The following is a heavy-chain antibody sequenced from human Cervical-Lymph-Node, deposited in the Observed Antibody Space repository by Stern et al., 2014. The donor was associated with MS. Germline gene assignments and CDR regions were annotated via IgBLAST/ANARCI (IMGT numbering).Heavy chain of an antibody. CDR2: IFSNDDK. J-gene: IGHJ3*02. Sequence: QATLKESGPVLVKATETLTLTCTVSGSSLPNAIMDVSWIRQPPGKALEWLANIFSNDDKSYGTSLKSRLTISKDTPKGQVVLTMTNMDPVDTATYYCVSCSGGSCWENAFDIWGQGTMVTVSS. CDR1: GSSLPNAIMD. V-gene: IGHV2-26*01. D-gene: IGHD2-15*01. CDR3: VSCSGGSCWENAFDI.